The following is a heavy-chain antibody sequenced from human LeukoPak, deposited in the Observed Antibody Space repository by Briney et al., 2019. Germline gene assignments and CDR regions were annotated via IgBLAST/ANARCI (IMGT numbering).Heavy chain of an antibody. Sequence: GGSLRLSCAASGFTLSSYAMYWVRQAPGKGLEWVAVISYDGSNKYYADSVKGRFTISRDNSKNTLYLQMNSLRAEDTAVYYCARVPSPLTGYFDYWGQGTLVTVSS. D-gene: IGHD3-9*01. CDR2: ISYDGSNK. CDR1: GFTLSSYA. CDR3: ARVPSPLTGYFDY. J-gene: IGHJ4*02. V-gene: IGHV3-30-3*01.